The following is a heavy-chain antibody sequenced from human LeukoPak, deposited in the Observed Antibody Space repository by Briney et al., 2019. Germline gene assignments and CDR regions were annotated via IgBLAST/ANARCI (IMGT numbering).Heavy chain of an antibody. CDR1: EYTFTSYY. J-gene: IGHJ4*02. D-gene: IGHD5-24*01. CDR3: ARRQRWLQLPDY. Sequence: ASVKVSCKASEYTFTSYYMHWVRQAPGQGLEWMGIINPSGGSTSYAQKFQGRVTMTRDTSTSTVYMELSSLRSEDTAVYYCARRQRWLQLPDYWGQGTLVTVSS. V-gene: IGHV1-46*01. CDR2: INPSGGST.